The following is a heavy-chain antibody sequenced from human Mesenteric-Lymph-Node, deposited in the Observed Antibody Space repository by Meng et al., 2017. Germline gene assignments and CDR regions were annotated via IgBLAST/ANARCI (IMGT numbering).Heavy chain of an antibody. CDR1: GGSISSSSYY. D-gene: IGHD6-13*01. CDR3: ARDRSSSWSLDY. Sequence: SETLSLTCTVSGGSISSSSYYWGWIRQPPGKGLEWIGSIYYSGSTYYNPSLKSRVTISVDTSKNQFSLKLISVTAADTAVYYCARDRSSSWSLDYWGQGTLVTVSS. CDR2: IYYSGST. V-gene: IGHV4-39*07. J-gene: IGHJ4*02.